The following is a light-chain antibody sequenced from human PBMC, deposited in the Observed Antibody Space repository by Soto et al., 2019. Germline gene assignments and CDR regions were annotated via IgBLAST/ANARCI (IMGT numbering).Light chain of an antibody. CDR1: QSVSSGY. Sequence: EIVLTQSPGTLSLSPGERATLSCRASQSVSSGYLAWYQQKPGQAPRLIISGASSRATGIPDRFSGSGSETDFPLTISRLEPEVFAVYYCQQYGTSPYTFGQGTKLEIK. CDR3: QQYGTSPYT. CDR2: GAS. J-gene: IGKJ2*01. V-gene: IGKV3-20*01.